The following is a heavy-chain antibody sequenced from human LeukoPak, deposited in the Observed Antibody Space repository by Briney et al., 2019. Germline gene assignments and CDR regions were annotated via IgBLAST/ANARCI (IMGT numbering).Heavy chain of an antibody. CDR1: GYTFTSYG. D-gene: IGHD5/OR15-5a*01. J-gene: IGHJ5*02. CDR3: ARDVSSPESNWFDP. CDR2: ISAYNGNT. Sequence: GASVKVSCKASGYTFTSYGISWVRQAPGQGLEWMGWISAYNGNTNYAQNLQGRVTMTTDTSTSTAYMELRSLRSDDTAVYYCARDVSSPESNWFDPWGQGTLVTVSS. V-gene: IGHV1-18*04.